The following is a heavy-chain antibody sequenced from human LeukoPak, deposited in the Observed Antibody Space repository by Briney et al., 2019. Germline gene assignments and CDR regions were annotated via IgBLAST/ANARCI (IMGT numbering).Heavy chain of an antibody. J-gene: IGHJ4*02. CDR1: GYAFTKYG. CDR2: ISAYNGNT. D-gene: IGHD3-22*01. CDR3: ARGHIDSSAYYYVD. V-gene: IGHV1-18*04. Sequence: ASVKVSCKTSGYAFTKYGVTWMRQAPGQGVEWLGWISAYNGNTEYAQKFQGRITMTTDTSTTTGYMEMRSLRSDDTAVYYCARGHIDSSAYYYVDWGQGTLVTVSS.